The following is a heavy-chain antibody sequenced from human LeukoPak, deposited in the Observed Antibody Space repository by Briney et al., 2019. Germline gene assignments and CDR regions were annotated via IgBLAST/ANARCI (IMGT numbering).Heavy chain of an antibody. V-gene: IGHV3-66*02. J-gene: IGHJ4*02. CDR2: IYSGGAT. CDR1: GFTVTTSY. D-gene: IGHD6-13*01. CDR3: ARQAAAATPFHY. Sequence: GGSLRLSCAASGFTVTTSYMSWFRQAPGKGLEWVSIIYSGGATYYAASVKDRFAISRDNSKNTLYLQMNGLRPEDTAMYYCARQAAAATPFHYWGQGSLVTVSS.